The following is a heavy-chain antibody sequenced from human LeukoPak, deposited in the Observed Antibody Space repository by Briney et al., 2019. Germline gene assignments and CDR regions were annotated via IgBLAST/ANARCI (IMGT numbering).Heavy chain of an antibody. J-gene: IGHJ5*02. V-gene: IGHV1-24*01. Sequence: ASVKVSCKVSGYTLTELSMHWVRQAPGKGLEWMGGFDPEDGETIYAQNFQGRVTMTTDTSTSTAYMELRSLRSDDTAVYYCARDEPTIFGVAMGVGPQFDPWGQGALVTVSS. CDR1: GYTLTELS. CDR3: ARDEPTIFGVAMGVGPQFDP. CDR2: FDPEDGET. D-gene: IGHD3-3*01.